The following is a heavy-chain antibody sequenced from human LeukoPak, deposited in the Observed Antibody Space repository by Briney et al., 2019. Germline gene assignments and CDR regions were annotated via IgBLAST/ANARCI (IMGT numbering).Heavy chain of an antibody. CDR3: ARVVVNVFDY. D-gene: IGHD2-15*01. V-gene: IGHV4-34*01. CDR2: IYHSGST. J-gene: IGHJ4*02. CDR1: SGSFSGYY. Sequence: SETLSLTCAVYSGSFSGYYWNWIRQPPGKGLEWIGSIYHSGSTYYNPSLKSRVTISIDTSKNQFYLKLSSVTAADTAVYYFARVVVNVFDYWGQGTLVTVSS.